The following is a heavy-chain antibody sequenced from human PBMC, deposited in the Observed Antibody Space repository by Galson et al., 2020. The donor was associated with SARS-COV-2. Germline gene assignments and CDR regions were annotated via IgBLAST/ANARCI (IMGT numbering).Heavy chain of an antibody. CDR2: MSYDGSNK. CDR1: GFAFSTYA. J-gene: IGHJ3*02. CDR3: ARPYGGSYFEAFDM. Sequence: SLKISCAASGFAFSTYAMHWVRQAPGKGLEWVALMSYDGSNKYYADSVKGRFTISRDNSKNTLYLQLNSLRTADTAVYYCARPYGGSYFEAFDMWGQGTMVTVSS. D-gene: IGHD1-26*01. V-gene: IGHV3-30*04.